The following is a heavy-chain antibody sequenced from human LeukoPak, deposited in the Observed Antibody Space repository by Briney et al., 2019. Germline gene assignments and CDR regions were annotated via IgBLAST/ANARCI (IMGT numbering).Heavy chain of an antibody. CDR3: AKWTTTYLDY. CDR2: MNPDSGKT. J-gene: IGHJ4*02. V-gene: IGHV1-8*01. D-gene: IGHD1-1*01. CDR1: DYTFISYD. Sequence: GASVKVSCTASDYTFISYDINWVRQVSGQGLEWMGWMNPDSGKTGYAQKFQGRVSLTRNTSTSTAYMELSSLRYEDTAVYYCAKWTTTYLDYWGQGTLVTVSS.